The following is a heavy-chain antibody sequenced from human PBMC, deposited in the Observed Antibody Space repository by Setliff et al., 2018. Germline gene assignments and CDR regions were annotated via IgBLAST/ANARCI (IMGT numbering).Heavy chain of an antibody. J-gene: IGHJ4*02. D-gene: IGHD5-18*01. V-gene: IGHV4-4*02. CDR2: IYHSGST. Sequence: SETLSLTCAVSGGSISSNKWWSWVRQPPGKGLEWIGEIYHSGSTNYNPSLKSRVTISVDKSKKQLSLTLSSVTAADTAVYDCARDWKQPYLDLSFDKWGQGILVTVSS. CDR3: ARDWKQPYLDLSFDK. CDR1: GGSISSNKW.